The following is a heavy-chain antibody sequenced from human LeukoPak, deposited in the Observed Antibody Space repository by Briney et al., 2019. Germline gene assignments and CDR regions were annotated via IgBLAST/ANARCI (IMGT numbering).Heavy chain of an antibody. J-gene: IGHJ3*02. CDR1: GGSFSSSDYY. Sequence: SETLSLTCTVSGGSFSSSDYYWGWIRQPPGKGLEWIGSIYYSGTTYYNPSLKSRVTISVDTSKKQFSLKLSSVTAADTAVYYCARGGPRSGYYSGHDAFDIWGQGTMVTVSS. CDR3: ARGGPRSGYYSGHDAFDI. D-gene: IGHD3-3*01. V-gene: IGHV4-39*07. CDR2: IYYSGTT.